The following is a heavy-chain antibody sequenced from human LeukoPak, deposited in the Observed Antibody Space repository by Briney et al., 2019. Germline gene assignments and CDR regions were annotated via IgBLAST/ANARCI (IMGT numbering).Heavy chain of an antibody. D-gene: IGHD2/OR15-2a*01. Sequence: SETLSLTCAVYGGSFSGYYWSWIRQPPGKGLEWIGEINHSGSTNYNPSLKSRVTISVDTSKNQFSLKLSSVTAADTAVYYCARSPVMKWYFDLWGRGTLVTVSS. CDR3: ARSPVMKWYFDL. V-gene: IGHV4-34*01. CDR2: INHSGST. CDR1: GGSFSGYY. J-gene: IGHJ2*01.